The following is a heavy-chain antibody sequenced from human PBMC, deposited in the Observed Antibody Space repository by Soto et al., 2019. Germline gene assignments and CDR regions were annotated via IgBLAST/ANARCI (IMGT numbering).Heavy chain of an antibody. D-gene: IGHD3-3*02. CDR3: ARGFGRRFNIFGVAKEHYYYGMDV. CDR1: GGSFSGYY. V-gene: IGHV4-34*01. Sequence: SETLSLTCAVYGGSFSGYYWSWIRQPPGKGLEWIGEINHSGSANYNPSLKSRVTISVDTSKKQFSLKLSSVTAADTAVYYCARGFGRRFNIFGVAKEHYYYGMDVWGQGTTVTVSS. CDR2: INHSGSA. J-gene: IGHJ6*02.